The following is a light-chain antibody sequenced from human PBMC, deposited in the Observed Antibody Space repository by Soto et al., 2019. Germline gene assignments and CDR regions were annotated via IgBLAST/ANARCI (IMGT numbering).Light chain of an antibody. CDR3: QQYGTSPIT. CDR2: GAS. J-gene: IGKJ5*01. CDR1: QTVSSY. V-gene: IGKV3-20*01. Sequence: ENVLTQSPGTLSLSPGERATLSCRASQTVSSYLTWYQQRPGQAPRLLISGASRRATGIPDRFSGSGSGTDFTLTISRLEPEDFALYYCQQYGTSPITFGQGILLEIK.